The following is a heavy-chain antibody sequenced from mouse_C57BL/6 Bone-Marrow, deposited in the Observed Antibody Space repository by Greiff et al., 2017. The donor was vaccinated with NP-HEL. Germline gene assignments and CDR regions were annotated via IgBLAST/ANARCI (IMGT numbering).Heavy chain of an antibody. CDR3: APITTVVATDGWYFDV. J-gene: IGHJ1*03. D-gene: IGHD1-1*01. Sequence: QVQLQQPGAELVRPGTSVKLSCKASGYTFTSYWMHWVKQRPGQGLEWIGVIDSSDSYTNYNQKFKGKATLTVDTSSSTAYMQLSSLTSEDSAVYYCAPITTVVATDGWYFDVWGTGTTVTVSS. CDR1: GYTFTSYW. CDR2: IDSSDSYT. V-gene: IGHV1-59*01.